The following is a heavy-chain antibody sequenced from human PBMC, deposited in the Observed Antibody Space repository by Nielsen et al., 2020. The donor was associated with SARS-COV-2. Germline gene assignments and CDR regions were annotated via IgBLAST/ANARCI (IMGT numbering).Heavy chain of an antibody. Sequence: GESLKISCSTSGYTFSRYWIGWVRQMPGKGLEWIGIIYPGDSDIKYSPSFQGHVTISADKSISTSYLQWSSLQASDTAIYYCARHPHPHVRSLLMTFFDPWGQGTLVTVSS. CDR1: GYTFSRYW. V-gene: IGHV5-51*01. CDR3: ARHPHPHVRSLLMTFFDP. J-gene: IGHJ5*02. CDR2: IYPGDSDI. D-gene: IGHD3-16*01.